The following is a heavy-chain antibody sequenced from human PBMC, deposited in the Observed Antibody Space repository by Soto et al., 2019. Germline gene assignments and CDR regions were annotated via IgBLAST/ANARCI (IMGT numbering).Heavy chain of an antibody. Sequence: QVQLVQSGAEVKKPGASVKVSCKASGYSFTSYHMHWVRQAPGQGLEWMGIINPSSGNTNYAQKFEGRVTMTRDMSTSTVYMELSSLRSEDTAVYYCTRLGDVSERRFDPWGQGTLVTVPS. J-gene: IGHJ5*02. CDR1: GYSFTSYH. D-gene: IGHD6-25*01. CDR3: TRLGDVSERRFDP. CDR2: INPSSGNT. V-gene: IGHV1-46*01.